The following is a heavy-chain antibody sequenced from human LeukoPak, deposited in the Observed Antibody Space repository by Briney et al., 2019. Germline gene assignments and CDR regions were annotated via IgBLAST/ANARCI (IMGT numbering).Heavy chain of an antibody. D-gene: IGHD2-2*02. CDR1: GYTFTDYY. Sequence: ASVKISCKVSGYTFTDYYMHWVQQAPGKGLEWMGLVDPEDGETIYAEKFQGRVTITAATSTDTAYMELSSLRSEDTAVYYCATMGYCSSTSCYTDGIDYWGQGTLVTVSS. CDR2: VDPEDGET. V-gene: IGHV1-69-2*01. CDR3: ATMGYCSSTSCYTDGIDY. J-gene: IGHJ4*02.